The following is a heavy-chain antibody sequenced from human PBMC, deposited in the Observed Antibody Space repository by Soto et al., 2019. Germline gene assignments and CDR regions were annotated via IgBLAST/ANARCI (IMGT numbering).Heavy chain of an antibody. D-gene: IGHD2-2*01. CDR2: IGGSNGGST. CDR1: GFTFSIYA. Sequence: PGGSLRLSCAASGFTFSIYAMSRVRQAPGKGLEWVSGIGGSNGGSTYYADSVKGRFTISRDNSKNTLYLKMSSLRAEDTAVYYCVKPRAYAHAAFDYWGQGTLVTVSS. V-gene: IGHV3-23*01. J-gene: IGHJ4*02. CDR3: VKPRAYAHAAFDY.